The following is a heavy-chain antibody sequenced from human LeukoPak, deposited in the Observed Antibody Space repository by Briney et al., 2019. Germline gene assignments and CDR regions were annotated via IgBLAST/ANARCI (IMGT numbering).Heavy chain of an antibody. J-gene: IGHJ5*02. D-gene: IGHD6-19*01. CDR2: IYYSGST. CDR1: GGSISSYY. CDR3: AREAYSSGWYPWFDP. Sequence: KPSETLSLTCTVSGGSISSYYWSWIRQPPGKGLEWIGYIYYSGSTNYNPSLKSRVTISVDTSKNQFSLKLSSVTAADTAVYYCAREAYSSGWYPWFDPWGQGTLVTVSS. V-gene: IGHV4-59*01.